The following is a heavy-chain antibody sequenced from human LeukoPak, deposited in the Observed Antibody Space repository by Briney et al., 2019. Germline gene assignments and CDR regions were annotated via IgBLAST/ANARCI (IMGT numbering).Heavy chain of an antibody. V-gene: IGHV3-7*01. Sequence: GGSLRLSCAASGLTFSSYWMSWVRQAPGKWLQWVANIKQDGSEKYYVDSVKGRFTISRDNAKSSLYLQMNSLRAEDTAVYYCARELRGYSYGYIGDAFDIWGQGTMVTVSS. CDR1: GLTFSSYW. CDR3: ARELRGYSYGYIGDAFDI. CDR2: IKQDGSEK. D-gene: IGHD5-18*01. J-gene: IGHJ3*02.